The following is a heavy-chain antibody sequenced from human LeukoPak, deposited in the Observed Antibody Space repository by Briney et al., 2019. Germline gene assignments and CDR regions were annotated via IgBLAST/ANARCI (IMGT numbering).Heavy chain of an antibody. CDR2: IYYSGNT. CDR1: GGSISSYY. J-gene: IGHJ6*02. V-gene: IGHV4-59*08. CDR3: AGSSDFWFGMDV. Sequence: SGTLSLTCTVSGGSISSYYWSWIRQPPGKGLEWIGCIYYSGNTNYTPSLKSRLTISVDTSKNQFSLKLSSVTAADTAVYYCAGSSDFWFGMDVWGQGTTVTVSS. D-gene: IGHD6-19*01.